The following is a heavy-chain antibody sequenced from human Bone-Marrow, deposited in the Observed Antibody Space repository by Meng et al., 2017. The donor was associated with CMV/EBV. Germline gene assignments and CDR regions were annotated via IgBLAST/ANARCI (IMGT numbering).Heavy chain of an antibody. CDR2: IITTSGRR. CDR1: GNLTSYA. CDR3: ARDRGLGNPDFNWFDP. V-gene: IGHV1-69*05. J-gene: IGHJ5*02. D-gene: IGHD3/OR15-3a*01. Sequence: GNLTSYAINWMQQAHGQGLGGIGGIITTSGRRHCGKRFQGRLTITTDKYRTTIYMELRNLRSDDTAVYYCARDRGLGNPDFNWFDPWGQGTLVTVSS.